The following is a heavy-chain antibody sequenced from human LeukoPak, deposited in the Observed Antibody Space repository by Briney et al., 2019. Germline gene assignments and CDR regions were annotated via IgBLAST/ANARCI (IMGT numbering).Heavy chain of an antibody. V-gene: IGHV1-18*01. J-gene: IGHJ4*02. Sequence: ASVKVSCKASGYTFTSYGISWVRQAPGQGLEWMGWISAYNGNTNYAQKLQGRVTMTTDTSTSTAYMELRSLRSDDTAVYYCARRHMGYSYGYGYDFDYWGQGTLVTVSS. CDR3: ARRHMGYSYGYGYDFDY. CDR1: GYTFTSYG. CDR2: ISAYNGNT. D-gene: IGHD5-18*01.